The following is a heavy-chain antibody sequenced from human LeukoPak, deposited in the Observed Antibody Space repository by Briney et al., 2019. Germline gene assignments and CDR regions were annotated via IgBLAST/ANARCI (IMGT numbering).Heavy chain of an antibody. D-gene: IGHD6-13*01. CDR3: ARGGYSSSWYPAFDI. V-gene: IGHV3-21*01. CDR2: ISSSSSYI. J-gene: IGHJ3*02. Sequence: GGSLRLSCAASGFTFSSYSMNWVRQAPGKGLEWVSSISSSSSYIYYADSVKGRFTISRDNAKNSLYLQMNSLRAEDTAVYYCARGGYSSSWYPAFDIWGQGTMVTVSS. CDR1: GFTFSSYS.